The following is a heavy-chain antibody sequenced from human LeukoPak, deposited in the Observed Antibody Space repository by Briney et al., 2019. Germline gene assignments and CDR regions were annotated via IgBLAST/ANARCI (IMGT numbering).Heavy chain of an antibody. J-gene: IGHJ4*02. CDR2: VTGSGSNT. CDR3: ARGSVVTFDY. D-gene: IGHD4-23*01. Sequence: GGSLRLSCAASGFTFSSYGMNWVRQAPGKGLEWVSTVTGSGSNTYYADSVKGRFTISRDNSKNTLYLQMNSLRAEDTAVYYCARGSVVTFDYWGQGTLVTVSS. V-gene: IGHV3-23*01. CDR1: GFTFSSYG.